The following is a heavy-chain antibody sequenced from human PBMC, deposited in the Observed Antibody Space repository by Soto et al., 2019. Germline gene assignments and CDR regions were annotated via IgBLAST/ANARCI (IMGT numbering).Heavy chain of an antibody. CDR1: GYTFTNYG. D-gene: IGHD2-2*01. V-gene: IGHV1-18*01. Sequence: QVQLVQSGAEVTWPGTSVKVSCKTSGYTFTNYGVIWVRRAPGQGLEWMGWISPDSGNPNSAQNVQGRVTMTTDTSTSTAYLELRGLRSDDTAVYYCARVSNVLEYATSPFDYWGQGTLVTVSS. CDR2: ISPDSGNP. J-gene: IGHJ4*02. CDR3: ARVSNVLEYATSPFDY.